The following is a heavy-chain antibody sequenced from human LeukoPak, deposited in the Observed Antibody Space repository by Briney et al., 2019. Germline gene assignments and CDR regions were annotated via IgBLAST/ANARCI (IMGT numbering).Heavy chain of an antibody. Sequence: GGSLRLSCAASGFTFSDYYMSWIRQAPGKGLEWGSYISSSGSTIYYADSVKGRFTISRDNAKNSLYLQMNSLRAEDTAVYYCAGDFRGYVSFDYWGQGTLVTVSS. CDR3: AGDFRGYVSFDY. CDR1: GFTFSDYY. V-gene: IGHV3-11*01. J-gene: IGHJ4*02. D-gene: IGHD3-10*01. CDR2: ISSSGSTI.